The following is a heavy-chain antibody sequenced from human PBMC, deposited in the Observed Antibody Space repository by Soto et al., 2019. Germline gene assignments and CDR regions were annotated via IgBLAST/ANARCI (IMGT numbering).Heavy chain of an antibody. Sequence: SETLSLTCTVSGGSISSSTYYWGWIRQPPGKGLEWIGSIYYSGSTYYSPSLKSRLTISVDTSKNQFSLKLSSVTAAGTAVYYCAREGDGYNLPTFDYWGQGTLVTVSS. J-gene: IGHJ4*02. CDR3: AREGDGYNLPTFDY. CDR1: GGSISSSTYY. D-gene: IGHD5-12*01. CDR2: IYYSGST. V-gene: IGHV4-39*02.